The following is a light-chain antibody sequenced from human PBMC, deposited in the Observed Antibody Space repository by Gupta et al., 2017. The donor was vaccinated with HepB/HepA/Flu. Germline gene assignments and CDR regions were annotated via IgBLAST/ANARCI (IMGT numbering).Light chain of an antibody. CDR1: QSVSSN. V-gene: IGKV3-15*01. CDR2: GAS. CDR3: QQYNNWPPWT. J-gene: IGKJ1*01. Sequence: EIVMTQSPATLSVSPGERAPLSCRASQSVSSNLAWYQQKPGQAPRLLIYGASTRATGIPARCSGSGSGTEFTLTISSLQSEEFAVYYCQQYNNWPPWTFGQGTKVEIK.